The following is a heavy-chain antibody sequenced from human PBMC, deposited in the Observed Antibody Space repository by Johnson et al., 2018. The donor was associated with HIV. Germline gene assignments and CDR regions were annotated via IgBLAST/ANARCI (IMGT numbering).Heavy chain of an antibody. J-gene: IGHJ3*02. V-gene: IGHV3-11*04. CDR1: GFTFSDYY. CDR3: ARAINDAFDI. CDR2: ITSSGTSS. Sequence: QVQLVESGGGLVKPGGSLRLSCAASGFTFSDYYMIWIRQAPGKGLEWLSYITSSGTSSYYADSVKGRLTISRDTAKNSLYLQMNSLRAEDTAVYFCARAINDAFDIWGQGTLVTVSS.